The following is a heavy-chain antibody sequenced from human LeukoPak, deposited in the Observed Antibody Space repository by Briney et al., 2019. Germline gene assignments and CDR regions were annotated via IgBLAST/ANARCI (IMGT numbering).Heavy chain of an antibody. CDR1: GGSLSTYH. Sequence: SETLSPTCTVSGGSLSTYHWIWIRQPAGKGLEWIGRIYPSGITNYNPSLKSRVTMSVDTSKNQFSLRLTSVTAADTAVYYCARLESGLGYFDSWGQGILVTVSS. CDR2: IYPSGIT. V-gene: IGHV4-4*07. CDR3: ARLESGLGYFDS. J-gene: IGHJ4*02.